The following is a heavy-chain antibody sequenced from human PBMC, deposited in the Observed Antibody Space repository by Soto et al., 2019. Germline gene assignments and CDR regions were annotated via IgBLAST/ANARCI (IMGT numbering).Heavy chain of an antibody. CDR1: GFTFSSYV. J-gene: IGHJ4*02. CDR3: AKDRGYDFWSGSFDY. CDR2: ISYDGSNK. Sequence: GGSLRLSCAASGFTFSSYVSHWVRPAPGKGLEWVAVISYDGSNKYYADSVKGRFTISRDNSKNTLYLQMNSLRAEDTAVYYCAKDRGYDFWSGSFDYWGQGTLVTVSS. V-gene: IGHV3-30*18. D-gene: IGHD3-3*01.